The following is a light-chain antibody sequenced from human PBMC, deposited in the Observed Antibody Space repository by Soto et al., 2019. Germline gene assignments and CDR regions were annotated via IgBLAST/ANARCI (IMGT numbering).Light chain of an antibody. J-gene: IGLJ2*01. Sequence: SYVLTQPPSVSVDPGQTARITCGGNNIGTESVHWYQQKPGQAPVLVVYDDSDRPTGFPERFSGSNSGNTATLTISRVEVGDEADYHRQVWDRSDGRPHVVFGGGTKLTVL. V-gene: IGLV3-21*02. CDR1: NIGTES. CDR3: QVWDRSDGRPHVV. CDR2: DDS.